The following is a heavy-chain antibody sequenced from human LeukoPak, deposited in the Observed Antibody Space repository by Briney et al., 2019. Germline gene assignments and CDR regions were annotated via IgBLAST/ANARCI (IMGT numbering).Heavy chain of an antibody. J-gene: IGHJ6*03. CDR3: ARGLARRQWLVRAYYYYYYMDV. Sequence: GASVKVSCKASGYTFTSYGISWVRQAPGQGLEWMGWISAYNGNTNYAQKLQGRVTMTTDTSTSTAYMELRSLRSDDTAVYYCARGLARRQWLVRAYYYYYYMDVWGKGTTVTVSS. CDR1: GYTFTSYG. CDR2: ISAYNGNT. D-gene: IGHD6-19*01. V-gene: IGHV1-18*01.